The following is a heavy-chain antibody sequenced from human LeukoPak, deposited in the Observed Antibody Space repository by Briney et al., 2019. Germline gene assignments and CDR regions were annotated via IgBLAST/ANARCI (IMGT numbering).Heavy chain of an antibody. D-gene: IGHD2-15*01. CDR1: GGSISSGSYY. Sequence: SETLSLTCTVSGGSISSGSYYWGWIRQPPGKGLEWIGSIYYSGSTYYNPSLKSRVTISVDTSKNQFSLKLSSVTAADTAVYYCARQRLYCSGGSCPKWFDPWGQGTLVTVSS. J-gene: IGHJ5*02. V-gene: IGHV4-39*01. CDR3: ARQRLYCSGGSCPKWFDP. CDR2: IYYSGST.